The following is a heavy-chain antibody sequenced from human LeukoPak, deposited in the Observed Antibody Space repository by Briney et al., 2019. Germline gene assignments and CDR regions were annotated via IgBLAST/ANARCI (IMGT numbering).Heavy chain of an antibody. V-gene: IGHV3-74*01. D-gene: IGHD5-18*01. CDR2: INIDASST. CDR3: AGVGYSYGSYYFYC. J-gene: IGHJ4*02. CDR1: GFTFSIYW. Sequence: PGGTLRLSCAVSGFTFSIYWMHWVGQAPGKGLVWVSRINIDASSTTYADSAKGRFTIYRDTATNTLYPQMNSLRAEDTAVYYCAGVGYSYGSYYFYCWGQGSLVSVSS.